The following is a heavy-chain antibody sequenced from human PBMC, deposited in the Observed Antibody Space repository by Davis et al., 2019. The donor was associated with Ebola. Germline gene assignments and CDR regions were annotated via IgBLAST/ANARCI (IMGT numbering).Heavy chain of an antibody. J-gene: IGHJ4*02. Sequence: SGPTLVKPPQTLTVTCTFSGFSLRASGVGVGWIRQPPGKALEWVGVIYWDDDKRYSPSLKGRLTISKDTSRNQVVLTLTDMDPEDTATYYCAHRRGYCSSTSCYQEENWGQGTLVTVSS. CDR2: IYWDDDK. D-gene: IGHD2-2*01. CDR1: GFSLRASGVG. V-gene: IGHV2-5*02. CDR3: AHRRGYCSSTSCYQEEN.